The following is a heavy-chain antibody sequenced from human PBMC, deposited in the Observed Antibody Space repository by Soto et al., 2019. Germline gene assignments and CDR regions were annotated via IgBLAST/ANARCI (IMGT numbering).Heavy chain of an antibody. CDR3: ARDRSTYGGGGTGEVKENWFDP. CDR1: GGSISRYY. Sequence: SETLSLTCSVSGGSISRYYWSWIRQPPGKGLEWIGYAYYSGDTGYNPSLKSRVTMAVDASKSQVSLKLSSVTAADTAVYYCARDRSTYGGGGTGEVKENWFDPWGQGALVTSPQ. J-gene: IGHJ5*02. V-gene: IGHV4-59*01. D-gene: IGHD2-8*01. CDR2: AYYSGDT.